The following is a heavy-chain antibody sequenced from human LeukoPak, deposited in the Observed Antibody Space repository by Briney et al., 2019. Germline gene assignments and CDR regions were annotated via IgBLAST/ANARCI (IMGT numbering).Heavy chain of an antibody. D-gene: IGHD2-15*01. CDR3: AKDDGSGLCSGGRRYWNYGMDG. J-gene: IGHJ6*02. CDR2: ISGSGGST. V-gene: IGHV3-23*01. CDR1: GFTFSSYA. Sequence: GGSLRLSCAASGFTFSSYAMSWVRQAPGKGLEWVSAISGSGGSTYYADSVKGRFTISRDNSKNTLYLQMNSLRAEDTAVYFCAKDDGSGLCSGGRRYWNYGMDGWGQGTTVTVSS.